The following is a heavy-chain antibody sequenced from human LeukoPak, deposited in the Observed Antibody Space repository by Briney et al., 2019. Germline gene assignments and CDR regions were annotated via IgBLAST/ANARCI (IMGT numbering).Heavy chain of an antibody. CDR1: GGSISSGGYY. V-gene: IGHV4-31*03. D-gene: IGHD5-18*01. Sequence: SSETLSLTCTVSGGSISSGGYYWSWIRQHPGKSLEWIGYIYYSGSTYYNPSLKSRVTVSVDTSKNQFSLKLSSVTAADTAVYYCARAVGYTAMVYFDYWGQGTLVTVSS. CDR3: ARAVGYTAMVYFDY. CDR2: IYYSGST. J-gene: IGHJ4*02.